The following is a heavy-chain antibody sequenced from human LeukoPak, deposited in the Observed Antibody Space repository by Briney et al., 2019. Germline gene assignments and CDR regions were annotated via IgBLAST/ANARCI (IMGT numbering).Heavy chain of an antibody. CDR1: GFNFNEYA. V-gene: IGHV3-9*01. CDR3: AKSCGGDCYWAFDY. CDR2: ISWNSGTI. J-gene: IGHJ4*02. Sequence: GRSLRLSCAASGFNFNEYAMHWVRQAPGKGLEWVSGISWNSGTIGYADSVKGRFTISRDNAKKSLYLQMNSLRAEDTALYYCAKSCGGDCYWAFDYWGQGTLVTVSS. D-gene: IGHD2-21*02.